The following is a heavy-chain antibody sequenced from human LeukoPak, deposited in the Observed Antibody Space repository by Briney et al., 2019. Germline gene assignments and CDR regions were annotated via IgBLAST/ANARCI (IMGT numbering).Heavy chain of an antibody. CDR3: AKLGYCSSTSCYAQADAFDI. Sequence: GGSLRLSCAASGFTFSSYGMHWVRQAPGKGLEWVAVISYDGSNKYYADSVKGRFTISRDNSKNTLYLQMNSLRAEDTAVYYCAKLGYCSSTSCYAQADAFDIWGQGTMVTVSS. CDR1: GFTFSSYG. D-gene: IGHD2-2*01. CDR2: ISYDGSNK. J-gene: IGHJ3*02. V-gene: IGHV3-30*18.